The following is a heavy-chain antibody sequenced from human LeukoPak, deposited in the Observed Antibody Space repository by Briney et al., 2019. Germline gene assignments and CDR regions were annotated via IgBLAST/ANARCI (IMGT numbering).Heavy chain of an antibody. CDR3: ARGREMATITGDFDY. Sequence: SVKVSCKASGGTSSSYAISWVRQAPGQGLEWTGGIIPIFGTANYAQKFQGRVTITADESTSTAYMELSSLRTEDTAVYYCARGREMATITGDFDYWGQGTLVTVSS. CDR1: GGTSSSYA. J-gene: IGHJ4*02. D-gene: IGHD5-24*01. V-gene: IGHV1-69*13. CDR2: IIPIFGTA.